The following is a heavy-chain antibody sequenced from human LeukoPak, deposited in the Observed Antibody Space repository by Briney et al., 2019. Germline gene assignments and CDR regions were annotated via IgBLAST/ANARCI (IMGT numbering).Heavy chain of an antibody. CDR3: ARDYSYCGGDCLGY. Sequence: GGSLRLSCAAFGFTVSSNYMSWVRQAPGKGLEWVSVIYSGGSTYYADSVKGRFTISRDNSKNTLYLQMNSLRAEDTAVYYCARDYSYCGGDCLGYWGQGTLVSVSS. V-gene: IGHV3-66*01. CDR2: IYSGGST. CDR1: GFTVSSNY. J-gene: IGHJ4*02. D-gene: IGHD2-21*02.